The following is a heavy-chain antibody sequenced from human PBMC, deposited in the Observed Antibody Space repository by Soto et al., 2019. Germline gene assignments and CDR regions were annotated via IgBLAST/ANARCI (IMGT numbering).Heavy chain of an antibody. Sequence: GGSLRLSCTASGFTFGDNAMSWFRQAPGEGQEWVGFIRSRAYGGTTEYAASVKGRFTISRDDSKSIAYLQMNSLKTEDTALYYCTRGWIFGPLINWFDPWGQGTLVTVSS. CDR1: GFTFGDNA. D-gene: IGHD3-3*01. CDR3: TRGWIFGPLINWFDP. J-gene: IGHJ5*02. CDR2: IRSRAYGGTT. V-gene: IGHV3-49*03.